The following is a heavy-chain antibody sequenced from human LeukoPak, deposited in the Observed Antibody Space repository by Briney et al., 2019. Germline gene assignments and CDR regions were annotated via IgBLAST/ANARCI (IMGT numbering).Heavy chain of an antibody. CDR3: AKDQNPHYNDIFDY. J-gene: IGHJ4*02. CDR1: GFTFSSYG. Sequence: GRSLRLSCAASGFTFSSYGMHWVRQAPGKGLEWVAVIWYDGSNKYYADSVKGRFTISRDNSKNTLYLQTNSLRADDTAMYYCAKDQNPHYNDIFDYWGQGTLVTVSS. D-gene: IGHD3-9*01. CDR2: IWYDGSNK. V-gene: IGHV3-33*06.